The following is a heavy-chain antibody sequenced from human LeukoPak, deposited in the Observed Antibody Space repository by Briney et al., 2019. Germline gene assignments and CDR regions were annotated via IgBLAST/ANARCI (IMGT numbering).Heavy chain of an antibody. CDR3: AKVREVGTNIEVVVVDISGAFDM. CDR1: GYTFTGYY. D-gene: IGHD2-15*01. Sequence: GASVKVSCKASGYTFTGYYMHWVRQAPGQGLEWMGRINPNSGDTNVAQKFQGRVTLTRDTSISTSYMELSSLRSDDTAVYFCAKVREVGTNIEVVVVDISGAFDMWGQGTKVTVSS. CDR2: INPNSGDT. V-gene: IGHV1-2*06. J-gene: IGHJ3*02.